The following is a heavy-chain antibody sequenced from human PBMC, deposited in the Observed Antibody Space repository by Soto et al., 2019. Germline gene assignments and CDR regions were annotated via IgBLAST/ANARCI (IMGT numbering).Heavy chain of an antibody. J-gene: IGHJ3*02. CDR2: IIPIFGTA. CDR3: ASPYSGSYPGAVDI. Sequence: QVQLVQSGAEVKKPGSSVKVSCKASGGTFSSYAISWVRQAPGQGLEWMGGIIPIFGTANYAQKFQGRVTITADKSTSTAYMELSSLRSEDTAVDYCASPYSGSYPGAVDIWGQGTMVTVSS. CDR1: GGTFSSYA. V-gene: IGHV1-69*06. D-gene: IGHD1-26*01.